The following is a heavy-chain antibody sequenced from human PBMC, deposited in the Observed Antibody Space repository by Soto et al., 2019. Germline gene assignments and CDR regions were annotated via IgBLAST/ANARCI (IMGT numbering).Heavy chain of an antibody. D-gene: IGHD1-26*01. CDR1: GYTFTSYD. J-gene: IGHJ5*02. V-gene: IGHV1-8*01. Sequence: ASVKVSCKASGYTFTSYDINWVRQAAGQGLEWMGWMNPNSGNTGYAQKFQGRVTMTRNTSIGTACMELSSLRSEDTAVYYCARDPSGSYFPWFDPWGQGTLVTVSS. CDR3: ARDPSGSYFPWFDP. CDR2: MNPNSGNT.